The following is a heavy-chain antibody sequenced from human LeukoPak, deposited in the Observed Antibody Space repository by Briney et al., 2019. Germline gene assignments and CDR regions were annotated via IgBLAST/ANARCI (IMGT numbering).Heavy chain of an antibody. CDR1: GFTFSSYA. CDR3: AKTTVTTLVNYYGMDV. J-gene: IGHJ6*02. D-gene: IGHD4-17*01. CDR2: ISGSGGST. Sequence: PGGSLRLSCAASGFTFSSYAMSWVRQAPGKGLEWVSAISGSGGSTYYADSVKGRFTISRDNSKNTLYLQMNSLRAEDTAVYYCAKTTVTTLVNYYGMDVWGQGTTVTVSS. V-gene: IGHV3-23*01.